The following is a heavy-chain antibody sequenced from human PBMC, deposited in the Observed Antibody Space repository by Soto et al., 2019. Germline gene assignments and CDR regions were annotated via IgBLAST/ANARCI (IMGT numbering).Heavy chain of an antibody. CDR3: ARMVVGATVDL. CDR2: ISYTGDT. CDR1: GDSVSSDRYF. D-gene: IGHD1-26*01. V-gene: IGHV4-61*01. Sequence: SSTLALTCSVSGDSVSSDRYFWTWIRQPPGKGLEWISYISYTGDTNYNPSLKIRVTISVDTSRNQFSLTLTSVTAADPALYFCARMVVGATVDLWGQGSLVTVSS. J-gene: IGHJ5*02.